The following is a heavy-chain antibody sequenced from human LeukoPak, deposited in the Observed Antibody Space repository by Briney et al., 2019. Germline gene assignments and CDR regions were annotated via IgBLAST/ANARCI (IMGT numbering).Heavy chain of an antibody. D-gene: IGHD3-9*01. CDR1: GYTFTSYA. Sequence: ASVKVSCKASGYTFTSYAMHWVRQAPGQRLEWMGWISAYNGNTNYAQKLQGRVTMTTDTSTSTAYMELRSLRSDDTAVYYCARGDYDILTGYINWFDPWGQGTLVTVSS. CDR3: ARGDYDILTGYINWFDP. V-gene: IGHV1-18*01. CDR2: ISAYNGNT. J-gene: IGHJ5*02.